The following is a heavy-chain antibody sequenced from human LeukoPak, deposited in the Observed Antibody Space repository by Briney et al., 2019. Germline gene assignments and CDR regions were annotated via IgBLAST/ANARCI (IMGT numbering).Heavy chain of an antibody. Sequence: SETLSLTCAVYGGSFSGYYWSWLRQPPGKGLEWLGEINHGGSTNYNPSLKSRVTISVDTSKNQFSLKLSSVTAADTAVYYCARGKSGYEFPSYWYFDLWGRGTLVTVSS. V-gene: IGHV4-34*01. D-gene: IGHD5-12*01. CDR1: GGSFSGYY. CDR3: ARGKSGYEFPSYWYFDL. CDR2: INHGGST. J-gene: IGHJ2*01.